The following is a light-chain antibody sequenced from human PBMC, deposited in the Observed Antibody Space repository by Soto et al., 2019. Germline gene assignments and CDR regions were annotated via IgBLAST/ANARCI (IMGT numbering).Light chain of an antibody. CDR3: QEYGSSPLT. Sequence: EMGLTQSAGTLSLSPGERATLSCRASQSVNTLSVAWYQQKQGQAPRLVIYGASSRATGIPERFSDSLYGTDFNLTINRLEPEDFAVYCCQEYGSSPLTFGGGTKVDIK. J-gene: IGKJ4*01. CDR2: GAS. CDR1: QSVNTLS. V-gene: IGKV3-20*01.